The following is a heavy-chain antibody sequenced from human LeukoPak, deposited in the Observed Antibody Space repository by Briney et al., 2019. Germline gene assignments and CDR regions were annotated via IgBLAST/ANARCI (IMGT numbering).Heavy chain of an antibody. J-gene: IGHJ5*02. V-gene: IGHV3-21*01. CDR1: GFTFSTYT. CDR2: ITSSSNYI. CDR3: SVEFDP. Sequence: PGGSLRLSCAASGFTFSTYTMNWVRQAPGKGLEWVSSITSSSNYIYYADSVRGRFTISRDNSKNSLYLQMNSLRAEDTAVYYCSVEFDPWGQGTLVTVSS.